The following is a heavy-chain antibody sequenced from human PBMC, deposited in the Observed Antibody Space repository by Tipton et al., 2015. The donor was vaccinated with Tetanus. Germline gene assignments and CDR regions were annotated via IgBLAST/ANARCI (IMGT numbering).Heavy chain of an antibody. CDR3: ARHFYGNWFDP. D-gene: IGHD2/OR15-2a*01. J-gene: IGHJ5*02. CDR2: VTHSGST. V-gene: IGHV4-34*01. Sequence: GLVKPSETLSLTCGVYGGSFSGYYWTWIRQPPGKGLEGLGEVTHSGSTNYNPSLKSRVTIAVDTSQNLFSLSLASVTAADTAVYYCARHFYGNWFDPWGQGALVTVSS. CDR1: GGSFSGYY.